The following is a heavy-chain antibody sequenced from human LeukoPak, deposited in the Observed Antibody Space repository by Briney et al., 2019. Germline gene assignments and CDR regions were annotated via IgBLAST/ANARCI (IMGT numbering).Heavy chain of an antibody. Sequence: ESLKISCKGSGYNFTDYWIGWVRQMPGKGLEWMGIIYPGDSDTRYSPSFQGQVTISVDKSLNTAYLQWTSLKASDSAMYYCARRLYYYESSGYFLGWFDLWGQGTLVTVSS. D-gene: IGHD3-22*01. J-gene: IGHJ5*02. V-gene: IGHV5-51*01. CDR1: GYNFTDYW. CDR3: ARRLYYYESSGYFLGWFDL. CDR2: IYPGDSDT.